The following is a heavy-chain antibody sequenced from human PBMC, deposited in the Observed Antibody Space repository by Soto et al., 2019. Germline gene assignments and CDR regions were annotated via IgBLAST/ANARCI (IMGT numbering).Heavy chain of an antibody. Sequence: ASVKVSCKASGYSFTKYHMHWVRQAPGQGLEWMGWINPGSGVTNQAQRFQGRVTMTRDTSITTTYMELNSLTSDDTAVYYCARVAGHKNARFDTWGQGALVTVSS. CDR1: GYSFTKYH. J-gene: IGHJ4*02. D-gene: IGHD1-1*01. CDR2: INPGSGVT. CDR3: ARVAGHKNARFDT. V-gene: IGHV1-2*02.